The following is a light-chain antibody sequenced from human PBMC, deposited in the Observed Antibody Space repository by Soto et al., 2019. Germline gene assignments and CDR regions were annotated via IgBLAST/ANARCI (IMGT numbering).Light chain of an antibody. V-gene: IGKV1-5*01. CDR3: HQYNSYSPLT. CDR2: DAS. CDR1: QSISSL. Sequence: DIQMTQSPSTLSASVGDRVTITCRASQSISSLLSWYHQKPGKAPKLLIYDASSLESGVPSRFSGSGSGTEFTLTIRFLQPDDFAPYYCHQYNSYSPLTFGGGTKV. J-gene: IGKJ4*01.